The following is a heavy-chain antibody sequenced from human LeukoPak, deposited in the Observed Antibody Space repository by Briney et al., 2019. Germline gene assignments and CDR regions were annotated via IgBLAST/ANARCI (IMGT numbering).Heavy chain of an antibody. CDR1: GFTFSSYG. CDR2: ISGSGGST. CDR3: AKPLWFGERSYSTYDY. Sequence: GGSLRLSCAASGFTFSSYGMSWVRQAPGKGLEWVSAISGSGGSTYYADSVKGRFTISRDNSKNTLYLQMNSLRAEDTAVYYCAKPLWFGERSYSTYDYWGQGTLVTVSS. V-gene: IGHV3-23*01. J-gene: IGHJ4*02. D-gene: IGHD3-10*01.